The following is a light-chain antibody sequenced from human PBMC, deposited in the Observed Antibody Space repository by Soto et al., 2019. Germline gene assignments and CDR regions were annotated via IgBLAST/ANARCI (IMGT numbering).Light chain of an antibody. CDR2: GAS. CDR3: QQYNNWPPLT. Sequence: EIVMTQSPATLSVSPGERATLSCRASQTVSSNLAWYQQKPGQSPRLLIYGASTRATGIPARFSGGGSGTEFTLTISSLQSDDFALYYCQQYNNWPPLTFGGGTKVEIK. V-gene: IGKV3-15*01. J-gene: IGKJ4*01. CDR1: QTVSSN.